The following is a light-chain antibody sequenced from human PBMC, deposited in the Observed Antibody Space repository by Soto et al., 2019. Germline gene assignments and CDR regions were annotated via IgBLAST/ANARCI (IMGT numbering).Light chain of an antibody. CDR1: QAINIC. CDR2: AAS. V-gene: IGKV1-27*01. J-gene: IGKJ4*01. CDR3: QKYDGAPLT. Sequence: DIQMTQSPSSLSASVGDRVTITCRAGQAINICLAWYQQKPGKVPKLLISAASNLQSGVPSRFSGSGSGTDFTLTISSLQPEDVATYYCQKYDGAPLTFGGGTKVEIK.